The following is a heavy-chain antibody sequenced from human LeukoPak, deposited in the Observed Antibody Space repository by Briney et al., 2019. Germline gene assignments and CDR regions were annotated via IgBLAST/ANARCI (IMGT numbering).Heavy chain of an antibody. V-gene: IGHV3-21*01. D-gene: IGHD3-22*01. Sequence: GGSLRLSCAASGFTFSSYSMNWVRQAPGKGLKWVSSISSSSSYIYYADSVKGRFTISRDNAKNSLYLQMNSLRAEDTAVYYCARDLFLDSSGYYDSKKEYYYIDVWGKGTTVTVSS. CDR3: ARDLFLDSSGYYDSKKEYYYIDV. CDR2: ISSSSSYI. J-gene: IGHJ6*03. CDR1: GFTFSSYS.